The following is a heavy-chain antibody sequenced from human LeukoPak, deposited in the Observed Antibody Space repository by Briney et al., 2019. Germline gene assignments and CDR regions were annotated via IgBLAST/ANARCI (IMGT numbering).Heavy chain of an antibody. CDR1: GHTFTGYY. CDR3: ARSPYIEYYYDSSGYYYGGGIDY. Sequence: ASVNVSCKASGHTFTGYYMHWVRQAPGQGLEWMGWINPNSGGTNYAQKFQGRVTMTRDTSISTAYMELSRLRSDDTAVYYCARSPYIEYYYDSSGYYYGGGIDYWGQGTLVTVSS. J-gene: IGHJ4*02. CDR2: INPNSGGT. V-gene: IGHV1-2*02. D-gene: IGHD3-22*01.